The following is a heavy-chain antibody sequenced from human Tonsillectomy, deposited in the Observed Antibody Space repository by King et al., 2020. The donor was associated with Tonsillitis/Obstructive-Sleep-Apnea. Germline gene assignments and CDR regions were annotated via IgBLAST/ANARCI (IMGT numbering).Heavy chain of an antibody. CDR3: AREYYDFWSGYYYYYMDV. D-gene: IGHD3-3*01. V-gene: IGHV3-74*01. J-gene: IGHJ6*03. CDR1: GFTFSSYW. Sequence: VQLVESGGGLVQPGGSLRLSCAASGFTFSSYWMHWVRQAPGRGLVWVSRIKSDGSSTSYADSLKGRFTISRDNAKNTLYLQMNSLRAEDTAVYYCAREYYDFWSGYYYYYMDVWGKGTTVTVSS. CDR2: IKSDGSST.